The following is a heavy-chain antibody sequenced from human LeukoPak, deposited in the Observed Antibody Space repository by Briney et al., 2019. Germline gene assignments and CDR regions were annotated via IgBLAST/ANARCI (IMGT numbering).Heavy chain of an antibody. J-gene: IGHJ4*02. CDR1: GFTVSSNY. CDR2: LYIGGST. V-gene: IGHV3-66*01. D-gene: IGHD1-26*01. Sequence: GGSLRLSCAASGFTVSSNYMSWVRQAPGKGLEWVSVLYIGGSTYYADSVKGRFTISRDNSKNTLYLQMNSLRAEDTAVYYCARVVRVGATHYFDYWGQGTLVTVSS. CDR3: ARVVRVGATHYFDY.